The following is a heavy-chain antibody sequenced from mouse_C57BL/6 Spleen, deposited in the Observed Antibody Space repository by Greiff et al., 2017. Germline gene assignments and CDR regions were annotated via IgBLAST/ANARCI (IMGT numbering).Heavy chain of an antibody. V-gene: IGHV1-15*01. CDR3: TSQIYYDYDRGFAY. D-gene: IGHD2-4*01. CDR2: IDPETGGT. J-gene: IGHJ3*01. Sequence: HVQLKQSWAELVRPGASVTLSCKASGYTFTDYEMHWVKQTPVHGLEWIGAIDPETGGTAYNQKFKGKAILTADKSSSTAYMELRSLTSEDSAVYYCTSQIYYDYDRGFAYWGQGTLVTVSA. CDR1: GYTFTDYE.